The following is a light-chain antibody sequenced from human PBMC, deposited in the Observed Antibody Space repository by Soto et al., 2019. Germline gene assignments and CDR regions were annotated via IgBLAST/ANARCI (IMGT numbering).Light chain of an antibody. V-gene: IGLV1-47*01. J-gene: IGLJ1*01. CDR3: GAWDDSLSGYV. Sequence: QSVLTQPPSASGTPGQRVTISCSGSSSNIGSNYVYWYQQLPGTAPKLLIYRNNQRPSGVPDRFSGSKSGTSASLAISGLRYEDEADYYCGAWDDSLSGYVFGTGTQLTVL. CDR1: SSNIGSNY. CDR2: RNN.